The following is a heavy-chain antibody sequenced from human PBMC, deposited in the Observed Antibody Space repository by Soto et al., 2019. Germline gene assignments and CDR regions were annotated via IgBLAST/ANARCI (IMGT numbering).Heavy chain of an antibody. D-gene: IGHD4-17*01. CDR1: GGSISSGGYY. J-gene: IGHJ6*02. CDR2: IYYSGST. CDR3: AFGDPGDYYDYGMDV. V-gene: IGHV4-31*03. Sequence: QVQLQESGPGLVKPSQTLSLTCTVSGGSISSGGYYWSWIRQHPGKGLEWIGYIYYSGSTYYNPSLKSRVTISVDTSKNQFSLKLSSVTAADTAVYYCAFGDPGDYYDYGMDVWGQGTTVTVSS.